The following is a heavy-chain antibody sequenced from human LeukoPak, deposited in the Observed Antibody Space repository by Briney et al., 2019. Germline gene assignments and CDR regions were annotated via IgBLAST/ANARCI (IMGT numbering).Heavy chain of an antibody. CDR1: GFTFSAYW. CDR2: VKYDGRTT. J-gene: IGHJ4*02. D-gene: IGHD3-22*01. V-gene: IGHV3-74*01. CDR3: ERDLGGLLFDY. Sequence: GGPLRLSCAACGFTFSAYWMHWVRPAPGEGLVWVSRVKYDGRTTNHADYVKGRFTISRDNDTNILYSEMNSLRVEDRVVYFGERDLGGLLFDYWLRAALVSVSS.